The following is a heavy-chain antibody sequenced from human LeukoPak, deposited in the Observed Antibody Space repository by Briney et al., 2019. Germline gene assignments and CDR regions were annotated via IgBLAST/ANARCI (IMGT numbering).Heavy chain of an antibody. J-gene: IGHJ6*03. CDR2: IYTSGST. V-gene: IGHV4-61*02. Sequence: SETLSLTCTVSGGSISSGSYYWSWIRQPAGKGLEWIGRIYTSGSTNYNPSLKNRVTISVDTSKNQFSLKLSSVTAADTAVYYCARSSSNPPPYYYYYYMDVWGKGTTVTVSS. CDR1: GGSISSGSYY. D-gene: IGHD4-11*01. CDR3: ARSSSNPPPYYYYYYMDV.